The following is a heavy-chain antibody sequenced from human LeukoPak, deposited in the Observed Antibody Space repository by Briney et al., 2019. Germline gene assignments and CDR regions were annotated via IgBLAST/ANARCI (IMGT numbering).Heavy chain of an antibody. CDR3: ARGDIGGYDV. CDR1: GGSFSGYY. CDR2: INHSGST. Sequence: SETLSLTCAVYGGSFSGYYWSWIRQPPGKGLEWIGEINHSGSTNYNPSLKSRVTISVDTSKNQFSLKLSSVTAAVTAVYYCARGDIGGYDVWGKGTTVTVSS. V-gene: IGHV4-34*01. D-gene: IGHD6-25*01. J-gene: IGHJ6*04.